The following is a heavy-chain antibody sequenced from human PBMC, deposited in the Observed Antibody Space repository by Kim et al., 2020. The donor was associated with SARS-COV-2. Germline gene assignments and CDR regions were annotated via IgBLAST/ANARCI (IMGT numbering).Heavy chain of an antibody. CDR2: ISYDGSNK. CDR1: GFTFSSYA. Sequence: GGSLRLSCAASGFTFSSYAMHWVRQAPGKGLEWVAVISYDGSNKYYVDSVKGRFTISRDNSKNTLYLQMNSLRAEDTAVYYCAREYHAFDIWGQGTMVTVSS. V-gene: IGHV3-30*04. CDR3: AREYHAFDI. J-gene: IGHJ3*02. D-gene: IGHD2-2*01.